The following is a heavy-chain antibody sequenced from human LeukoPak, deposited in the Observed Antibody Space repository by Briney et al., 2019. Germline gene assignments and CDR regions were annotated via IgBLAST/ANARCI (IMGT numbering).Heavy chain of an antibody. CDR3: ARVAGRRSSWYSGYVSPLVGATNSLDY. D-gene: IGHD5-12*01. CDR2: IKQDGSEK. CDR1: GFTFSSYW. J-gene: IGHJ4*02. V-gene: IGHV3-7*01. Sequence: GGSLRLSCAASGFTFSSYWMSWVRQAPGKGLEWVANIKQDGSEKYYVDSVKGRFTISRDNAKNSLYLQMNSLRAEDTAVYYCARVAGRRSSWYSGYVSPLVGATNSLDYWGQGTLVTVSS.